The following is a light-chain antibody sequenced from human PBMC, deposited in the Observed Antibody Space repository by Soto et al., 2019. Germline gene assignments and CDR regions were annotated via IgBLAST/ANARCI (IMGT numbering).Light chain of an antibody. V-gene: IGLV2-8*01. Sequence: QSALTQPPSASGSPGQSVTISCTGTSSDVGGYNYVSWYQQHPDKAPKLVIYEVNKRPSGVPDRFSGSKSGNTASLTVSGLQAEDEADYYCNSYAGSNNLVFGGGTKLTVL. CDR1: SSDVGGYNY. J-gene: IGLJ3*02. CDR2: EVN. CDR3: NSYAGSNNLV.